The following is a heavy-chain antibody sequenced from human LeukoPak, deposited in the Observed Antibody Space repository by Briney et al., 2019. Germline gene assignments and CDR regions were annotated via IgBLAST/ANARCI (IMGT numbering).Heavy chain of an antibody. Sequence: SETLSLTCAVSGGSISSSTNWWSWVRQPPGKGLEWISYIYYSGSTNFNPSLKSRVTISVDTSKNQFSLKLSSVTAADTAVYYCARHTGTVITNWFDPWGQGTLVTVSS. V-gene: IGHV4-61*01. CDR1: GGSISSSTNW. CDR3: ARHTGTVITNWFDP. D-gene: IGHD4-23*01. J-gene: IGHJ5*02. CDR2: IYYSGST.